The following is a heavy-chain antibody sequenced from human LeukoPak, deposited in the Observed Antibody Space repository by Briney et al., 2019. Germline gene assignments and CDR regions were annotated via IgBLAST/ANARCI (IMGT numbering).Heavy chain of an antibody. CDR1: GYSFTTYW. Sequence: GASLKISCKGSGYSFTTYWIGWVRQMPGKGLESMGIIYPGDSDTKYSPSFQGQVTISAAKSISTAYLRWSSLKTSDTAMYYCVRLDSSGWYYFDYWGQGTLVTVSS. V-gene: IGHV5-51*01. D-gene: IGHD6-19*01. CDR3: VRLDSSGWYYFDY. CDR2: IYPGDSDT. J-gene: IGHJ4*02.